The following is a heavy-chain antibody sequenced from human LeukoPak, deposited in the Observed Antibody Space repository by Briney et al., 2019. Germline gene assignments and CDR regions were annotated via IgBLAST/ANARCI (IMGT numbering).Heavy chain of an antibody. Sequence: SETLSLTCTVFGGSISSYYWSWIRKPPGKGLEWIGYIYYSGSTNYNPSLKSRVTISVDTSKNQFSLKLSSVTAADTAVYYCARPTDYYDILTGYYSYAFDIWGQGTMVTVSS. D-gene: IGHD3-9*01. CDR1: GGSISSYY. V-gene: IGHV4-59*08. CDR3: ARPTDYYDILTGYYSYAFDI. J-gene: IGHJ3*02. CDR2: IYYSGST.